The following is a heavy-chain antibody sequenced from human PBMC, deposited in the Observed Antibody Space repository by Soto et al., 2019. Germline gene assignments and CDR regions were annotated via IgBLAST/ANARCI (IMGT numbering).Heavy chain of an antibody. CDR2: IYYTGGT. J-gene: IGHJ4*02. Sequence: SETLSLTCTVSGGSISSYYWSWIRQPPGRGLEWIGNIYYTGGTDYNPSLKSRVTISVDRSRNQFSLKLHSVTAADTAVYYCARVFSNFWYYFDYWGQGALVTVSS. CDR3: ARVFSNFWYYFDY. D-gene: IGHD3-9*01. V-gene: IGHV4-59*12. CDR1: GGSISSYY.